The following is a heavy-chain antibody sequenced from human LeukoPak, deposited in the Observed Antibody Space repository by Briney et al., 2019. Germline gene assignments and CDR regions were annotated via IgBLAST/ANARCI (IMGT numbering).Heavy chain of an antibody. J-gene: IGHJ4*02. CDR2: VKEDGSAA. Sequence: PGGSLRLSFAASGFTFSNYWMDWVRQAPGKGLAWVSNVKEDGSAASYVESVKCRFTISRDNAKKSLYLQMNSLTGEDTAVYYCTRALDYWGQGTPVTVSS. CDR3: TRALDY. V-gene: IGHV3-7*04. CDR1: GFTFSNYW.